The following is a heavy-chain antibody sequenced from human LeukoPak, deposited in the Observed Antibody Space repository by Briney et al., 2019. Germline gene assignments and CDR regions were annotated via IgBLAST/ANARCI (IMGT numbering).Heavy chain of an antibody. CDR3: AKSYFDYSTYYSYYFNL. CDR2: IYTSGST. V-gene: IGHV4-4*09. CDR1: GGSISSGY. Sequence: SETLSLTCTVSGGSISSGYWSWIRQPPGRGLEWIGYIYTSGSTNYNPSLKSRVTISVDTSKNQFALKLSSVTAADTAVYYCAKSYFDYSTYYSYYFNLWGQGALVTVSS. D-gene: IGHD4-11*01. J-gene: IGHJ4*02.